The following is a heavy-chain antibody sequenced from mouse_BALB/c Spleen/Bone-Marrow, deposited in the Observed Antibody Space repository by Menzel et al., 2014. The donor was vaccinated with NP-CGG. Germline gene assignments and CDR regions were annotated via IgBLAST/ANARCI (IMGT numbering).Heavy chain of an antibody. J-gene: IGHJ3*01. CDR3: AIYGDYAWFAY. CDR2: IDPANGNT. CDR1: GFNIKDTY. Sequence: EVQLQESGAELVKPGASVKLSCTASGFNIKDTYMHWVKQRPEQGLEWIGRIDPANGNTKYDPKFQGKATITADTSSNTAYLQLSSLTSDDTAVYYCAIYGDYAWFAYWGQGTLVTVSA. V-gene: IGHV14-3*02. D-gene: IGHD2-13*01.